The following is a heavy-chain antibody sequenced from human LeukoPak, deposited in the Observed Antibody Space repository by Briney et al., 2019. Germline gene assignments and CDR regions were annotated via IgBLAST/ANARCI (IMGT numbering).Heavy chain of an antibody. CDR3: ARDNGFWSGYYGY. V-gene: IGHV1-2*04. Sequence: RASVKVSRKASGYTFTGYYMHWVRQAPGQGLEWMGWINPNSGGTNYAQKFQGWVTMTRDTSISTAYMELSRLRSDDTAVYYCARDNGFWSGYYGYWGQGTLVTVSS. D-gene: IGHD3-3*01. CDR2: INPNSGGT. CDR1: GYTFTGYY. J-gene: IGHJ4*02.